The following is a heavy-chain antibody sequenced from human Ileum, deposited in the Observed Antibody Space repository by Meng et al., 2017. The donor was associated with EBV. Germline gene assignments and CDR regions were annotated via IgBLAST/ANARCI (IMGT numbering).Heavy chain of an antibody. V-gene: IGHV6-1*01. Sequence: QAPLEHVRPGPVKPSQTLYPPCAIPGDSVSSNSAAWKWIRQSPSRGLEWLGRTYYRSKWYNDYAVSVKSRITINPDTSKNQFSLQLNSVTPEDTAVYYCARDSSSSAYSPFDYWGQGTLVTVSS. CDR2: TYYRSKWYN. CDR3: ARDSSSSAYSPFDY. CDR1: GDSVSSNSAA. J-gene: IGHJ4*02. D-gene: IGHD3-22*01.